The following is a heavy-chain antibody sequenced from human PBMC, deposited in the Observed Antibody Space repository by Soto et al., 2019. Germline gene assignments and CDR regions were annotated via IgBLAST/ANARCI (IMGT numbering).Heavy chain of an antibody. V-gene: IGHV3-7*01. CDR3: ATDPETYYDILTGSIIDY. CDR2: IKQDGSEK. D-gene: IGHD3-9*01. Sequence: PGVSLGLSFAASGFTFSSYWMSWVRQAPGKGLEWVANIKQDGSEKYYVDSVKGRFTISRDNAKNSLYLQMNSLRAEDTAVYYCATDPETYYDILTGSIIDYWGQGTLVTVSS. CDR1: GFTFSSYW. J-gene: IGHJ4*02.